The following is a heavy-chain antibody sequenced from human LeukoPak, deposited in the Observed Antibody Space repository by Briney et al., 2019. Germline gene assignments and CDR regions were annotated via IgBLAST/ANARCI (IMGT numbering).Heavy chain of an antibody. Sequence: GGSLRLSCAASGFTVSNNYMSWVRKAPGKGLEWVSAIYSGGNTYYSDSVKGRFTISRDNSKNTLYLQMNGLRAEDTAVYYCARQVGASTTFDSWGQGTLVTVSS. CDR2: IYSGGNT. CDR3: ARQVGASTTFDS. D-gene: IGHD1-26*01. J-gene: IGHJ4*02. V-gene: IGHV3-53*01. CDR1: GFTVSNNY.